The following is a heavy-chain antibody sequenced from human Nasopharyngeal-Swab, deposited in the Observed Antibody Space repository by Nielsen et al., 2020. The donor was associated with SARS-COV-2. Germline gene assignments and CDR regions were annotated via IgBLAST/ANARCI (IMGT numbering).Heavy chain of an antibody. J-gene: IGHJ6*02. CDR2: ISSSSTYI. D-gene: IGHD3-3*01. CDR1: GFTFSNYN. V-gene: IGHV3-21*01. CDR3: ARDGLDYDFWSAYFMDV. Sequence: GASLKISCAASGFTFSNYNMNWVRQAPGKGLEWVSSISSSSTYIYYADSVKGRFTISRDNTKNSLSLQMNSLRAEDTAVYYCARDGLDYDFWSAYFMDVWGQGTTVTVSS.